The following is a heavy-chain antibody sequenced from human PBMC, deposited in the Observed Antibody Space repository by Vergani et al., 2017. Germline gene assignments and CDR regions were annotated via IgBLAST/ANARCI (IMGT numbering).Heavy chain of an antibody. V-gene: IGHV4-61*02. Sequence: QVQLQESGPGLVKPSQTLSLTCTVSGGSINSHNYYWSWIRQPAGKALEWIGRIHTSGSTNYNPSLKSRVTMSEDTSKNQFPLNLTPVTAADTAVYFCAGGSCLGGRCYKPLFDYWGQGILVTVSS. D-gene: IGHD2-15*01. J-gene: IGHJ4*02. CDR3: AGGSCLGGRCYKPLFDY. CDR1: GGSINSHNYY. CDR2: IHTSGST.